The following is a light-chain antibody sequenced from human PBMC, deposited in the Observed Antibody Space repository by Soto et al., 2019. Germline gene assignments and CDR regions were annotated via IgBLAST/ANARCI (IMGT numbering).Light chain of an antibody. CDR2: EVS. Sequence: QSALTQPASVSGSPGQSITISCTGTSNDVGSYDFVSWYQQHPDKAPRLMIYEVSNRPSGVSDRFSGSKSGNTASLTISGLQAGDEADYYCSSYTSSTDYVFGTGTKV. V-gene: IGLV2-14*01. J-gene: IGLJ1*01. CDR1: SNDVGSYDF. CDR3: SSYTSSTDYV.